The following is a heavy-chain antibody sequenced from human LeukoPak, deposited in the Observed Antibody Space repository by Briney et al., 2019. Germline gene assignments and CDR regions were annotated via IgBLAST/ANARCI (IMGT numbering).Heavy chain of an antibody. V-gene: IGHV1-8*01. CDR3: ARSKSYDPYYDFWSGYYTDYSYYYMDV. CDR2: MNPNSGNT. J-gene: IGHJ6*03. D-gene: IGHD3-3*01. CDR1: GYTFTSYD. Sequence: ASVKVSCKASGYTFTSYDINWVRQATGQGLEWMGGMNPNSGNTGYAQKFQVRVTITRNTYISTAYMELSSMRSEETAVYSCARSKSYDPYYDFWSGYYTDYSYYYMDVWGKGTTVTVSS.